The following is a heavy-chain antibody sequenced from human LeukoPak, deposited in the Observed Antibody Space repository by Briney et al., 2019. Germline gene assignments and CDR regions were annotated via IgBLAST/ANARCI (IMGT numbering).Heavy chain of an antibody. CDR3: ARRSHYSTSSGASA. CDR2: IYTSGST. Sequence: SETLSLTCTASGGSISSYYWSWIRQPAGKGLEWIGRIYTSGSTNYNPSLKSRVTMSVDTSKNQFSLKLSSVTAADTAVYYCARRSHYSTSSGASAWGQGTLVTVSS. D-gene: IGHD6-6*01. V-gene: IGHV4-4*07. CDR1: GGSISSYY. J-gene: IGHJ5*02.